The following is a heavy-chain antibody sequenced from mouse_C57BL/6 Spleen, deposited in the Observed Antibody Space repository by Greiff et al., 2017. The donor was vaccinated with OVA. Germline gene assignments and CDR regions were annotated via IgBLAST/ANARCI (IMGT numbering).Heavy chain of an antibody. CDR1: GFTFSSYA. CDR2: ISDGGSYT. CDR3: ARDSPDGYYWYFDV. J-gene: IGHJ1*03. D-gene: IGHD2-3*01. Sequence: EVKLMESGGGLVKPGGSLKLSCAASGFTFSSYAMSWVRQTPEKRLEWVATISDGGSYTYYPDNVKGRFTISRDNAKNNLYLQMSHLKSEDTAMYYCARDSPDGYYWYFDVWGTGTTVTVSS. V-gene: IGHV5-4*01.